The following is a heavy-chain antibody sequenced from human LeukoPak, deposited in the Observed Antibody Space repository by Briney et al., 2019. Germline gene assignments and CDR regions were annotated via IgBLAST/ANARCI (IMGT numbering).Heavy chain of an antibody. V-gene: IGHV4-39*02. CDR1: GGSISTTADY. CDR2: LYYRGTT. J-gene: IGHJ4*02. CDR3: ARSRVYSDLFDL. Sequence: PSETLSLTCTVSGGSISTTADYWVWLRQTPGKGLEWIVSLYYRGTTYYNPSLKSRITISVDTSKKHLSLSLASVTAADTAVYFCARSRVYSDLFDLWGQGTLVAVSS. D-gene: IGHD2-15*01.